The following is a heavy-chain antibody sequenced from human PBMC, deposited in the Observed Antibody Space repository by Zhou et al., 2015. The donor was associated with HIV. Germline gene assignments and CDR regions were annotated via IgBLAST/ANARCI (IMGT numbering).Heavy chain of an antibody. Sequence: QVQLVQSGAEVKKPGSSVKVSCKASGGTFTSYVISWVRQAPGQGLEWMGAIIPIFGTRNFAQRFQGRVTLTADKSTNTANMELSNLRYDDTAVYYCATTAGMVRGVIVALDDWGQGTQVTVSS. J-gene: IGHJ4*02. CDR2: IIPIFGTR. CDR3: ATTAGMVRGVIVALDD. CDR1: GGTFTSYV. V-gene: IGHV1-69*06. D-gene: IGHD3-10*01.